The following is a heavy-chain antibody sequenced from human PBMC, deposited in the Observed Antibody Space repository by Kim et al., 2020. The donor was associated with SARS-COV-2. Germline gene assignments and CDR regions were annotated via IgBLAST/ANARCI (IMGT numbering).Heavy chain of an antibody. J-gene: IGHJ3*02. CDR3: ASRAYCGGDCKPTGDAFDI. Sequence: ASVKVSCKASGYTFTSYGISWVRQAPGQGLEWMGWISAYNGNTNYAQKLQGRVTMTTDTSTSTAYMELRSLRSDDTAVYYCASRAYCGGDCKPTGDAFDIWGQGTMVTVSS. CDR1: GYTFTSYG. V-gene: IGHV1-18*01. D-gene: IGHD2-21*02. CDR2: ISAYNGNT.